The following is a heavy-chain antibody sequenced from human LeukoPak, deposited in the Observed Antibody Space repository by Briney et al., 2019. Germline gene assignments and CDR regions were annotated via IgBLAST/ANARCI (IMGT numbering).Heavy chain of an antibody. D-gene: IGHD5-18*01. Sequence: GGSLRLSCAASGVTFSSYWMHWVRQAPGKGLVWVSLIKSDGSSTSYADSVKGRFTISRDNAKNTLYLQINSLRAEDTAVYYCARDRGYSLDYWGQGTLVTVSS. J-gene: IGHJ4*02. CDR3: ARDRGYSLDY. CDR1: GVTFSSYW. CDR2: IKSDGSST. V-gene: IGHV3-74*01.